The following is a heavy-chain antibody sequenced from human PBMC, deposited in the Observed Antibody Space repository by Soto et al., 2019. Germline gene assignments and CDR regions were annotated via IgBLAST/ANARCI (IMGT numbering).Heavy chain of an antibody. Sequence: SEQVSCKASRFTFTSSSVQWVRQARGQRLEWIGWIVVGSGNANYAQKFQERVTITRDMSTSTAYMELSSLRSEDTAVYYCAAEAYYYERDERFDPWGQGTLVTVSS. V-gene: IGHV1-58*01. CDR3: AAEAYYYERDERFDP. CDR1: RFTFTSSS. D-gene: IGHD3-22*01. J-gene: IGHJ5*02. CDR2: IVVGSGNA.